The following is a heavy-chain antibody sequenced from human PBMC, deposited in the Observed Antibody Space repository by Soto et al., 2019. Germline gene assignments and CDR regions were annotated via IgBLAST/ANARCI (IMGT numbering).Heavy chain of an antibody. D-gene: IGHD3-3*01. CDR2: IYYSGST. Sequence: SETLSLTCTVSGGSISSGDYYWSWIRQPPGKGLEWIGYIYYSGSTYYNPSLRSRVTISVDTSKNQFSLKLSSVTAADTAVYYCARANRFLEWPRFDPWGQGTLVTVSS. CDR3: ARANRFLEWPRFDP. J-gene: IGHJ5*02. CDR1: GGSISSGDYY. V-gene: IGHV4-30-4*01.